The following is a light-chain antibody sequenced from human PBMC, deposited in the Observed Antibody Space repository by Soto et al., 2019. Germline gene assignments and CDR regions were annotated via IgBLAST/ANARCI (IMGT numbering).Light chain of an antibody. CDR3: QQYGSSGT. CDR2: GTS. V-gene: IGKV3-20*01. Sequence: EIVMTQSPVTLSVSPGERATLSCRASQNISRSLAWYQQKPGQGPSLLIYGTSTRAGGVPARFSGGGSGTDFTLTISRLEPEDFAVYYCQQYGSSGTFGQGTKVDIK. J-gene: IGKJ1*01. CDR1: QNISRS.